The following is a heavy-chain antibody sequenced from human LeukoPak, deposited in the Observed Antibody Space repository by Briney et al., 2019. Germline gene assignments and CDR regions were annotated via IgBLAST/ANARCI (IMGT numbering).Heavy chain of an antibody. D-gene: IGHD1-26*01. CDR1: GFTFSSYD. Sequence: GGSLRLSCAASGFTFSSYDMHWVRQATGKGLEWVSAIGSAGDTYYPGSVKGRFTISRENAKNPLYLHMNSLRAGDTAVYYCARAIVGATLDYWGQGTLVTVSS. CDR2: IGSAGDT. J-gene: IGHJ4*02. V-gene: IGHV3-13*04. CDR3: ARAIVGATLDY.